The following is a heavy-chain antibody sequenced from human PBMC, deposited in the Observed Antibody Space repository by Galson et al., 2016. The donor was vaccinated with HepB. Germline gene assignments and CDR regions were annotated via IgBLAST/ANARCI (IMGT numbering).Heavy chain of an antibody. D-gene: IGHD2-2*01. Sequence: TLSLTCTVSGGSISRGAYYWNWIRQRPGRGLEWIGDIYNSGSTYYNPSLKSRVTISLDTSQKQFSLKVRSVTAADTAVYYCARGDCSTTSCYYFYYGMDIWGQGTTVTVSS. CDR1: GGSISRGAYY. J-gene: IGHJ6*02. CDR3: ARGDCSTTSCYYFYYGMDI. CDR2: IYNSGST. V-gene: IGHV4-31*03.